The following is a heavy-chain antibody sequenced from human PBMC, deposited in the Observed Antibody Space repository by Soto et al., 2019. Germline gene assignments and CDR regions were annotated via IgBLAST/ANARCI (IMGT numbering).Heavy chain of an antibody. J-gene: IGHJ6*02. V-gene: IGHV3-30-3*01. CDR3: ARSHYDFWSGYYYYGMDV. CDR1: GLTFSSYA. Sequence: PVGSLRLSCAASGLTFSSYAMHWVRQAPGKGLEWVAVISYDGSNKYYADSVKGRFTISRDNSKNTLYLQMNSLRAEDTAVYYCARSHYDFWSGYYYYGMDVWGQGTTVTVSS. D-gene: IGHD3-3*01. CDR2: ISYDGSNK.